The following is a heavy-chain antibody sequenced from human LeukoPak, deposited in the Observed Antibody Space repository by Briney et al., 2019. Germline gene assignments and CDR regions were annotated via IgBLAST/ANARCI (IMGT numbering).Heavy chain of an antibody. D-gene: IGHD1-1*01. CDR1: GYTFTNYG. J-gene: IGHJ5*02. CDR2: ISANSGNT. CDR3: ARAGANFQNWFDP. V-gene: IGHV1-18*01. Sequence: ASVKVSCKTSGYTFTNYGISWVRQAPGQGLEWIGWISANSGNTNHAQTFQGRITLTRDTSTTTAYMELRSLRSDDAAVYYCARAGANFQNWFDPWGQGTLVTVSS.